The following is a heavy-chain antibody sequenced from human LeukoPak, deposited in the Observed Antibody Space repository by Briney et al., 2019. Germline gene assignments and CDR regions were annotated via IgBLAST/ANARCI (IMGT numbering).Heavy chain of an antibody. J-gene: IGHJ4*02. D-gene: IGHD1-1*01. CDR1: GYTFTFYY. Sequence: ASVKVSCTASGYTFTFYYIHWVRQAPGQGLEWMGWINPENGDTKSAQRFQGRVTMTRDSSISTGYMTLSRLRSDDTAVYYCAIGYNWNDGLDFWGQGALVTVSS. CDR2: INPENGDT. V-gene: IGHV1-2*02. CDR3: AIGYNWNDGLDF.